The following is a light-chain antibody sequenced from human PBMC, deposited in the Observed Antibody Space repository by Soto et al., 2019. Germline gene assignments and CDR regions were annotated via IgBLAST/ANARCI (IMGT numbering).Light chain of an antibody. Sequence: QSVLTQPPSASGSPGQSVTISCTGTSSDVGGYNYVSCYQQHPGKAPKLMIYEVSKRPSGVPDRFSGSKSGNTASLTVSGLQAEDEADYYWTSNEVSNNFLYVFRTLTKVPVL. J-gene: IGLJ1*01. CDR1: SSDVGGYNY. V-gene: IGLV2-8*01. CDR2: EVS. CDR3: TSNEVSNNFLYV.